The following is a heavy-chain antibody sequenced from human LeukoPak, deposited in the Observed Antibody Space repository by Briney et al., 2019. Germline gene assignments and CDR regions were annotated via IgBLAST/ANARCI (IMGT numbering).Heavy chain of an antibody. CDR2: INPIFDTA. V-gene: IGHV1-69*13. CDR3: ASSPSCRSWFDP. D-gene: IGHD2-2*01. J-gene: IGHJ5*02. CDR1: GGTFSSYA. Sequence: SAKVSCKAPGGTFSSYAISWGRQGPGQGLEWMGRINPIFDTANYAKKFQGRVPLTEDESPSTAYMELSSLRSQETAVDYWASSPSCRSWFDPWGQGTLVTVSS.